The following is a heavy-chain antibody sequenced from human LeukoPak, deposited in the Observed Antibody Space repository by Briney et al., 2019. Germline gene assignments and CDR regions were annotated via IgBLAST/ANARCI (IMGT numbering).Heavy chain of an antibody. CDR1: GYSFTSYD. D-gene: IGHD1-26*01. CDR3: ARQRIVGADDAFDI. J-gene: IGHJ3*02. CDR2: MNPNSGNT. Sequence: ASVKVSCKASGYSFTSYDINWVRQATGQGLEWMGWMNPNSGNTAYAQKFQGRVTIIRNTSISTAYMELSSLTSEDTAVYYCARQRIVGADDAFDIWGQGTMVTVSS. V-gene: IGHV1-8*03.